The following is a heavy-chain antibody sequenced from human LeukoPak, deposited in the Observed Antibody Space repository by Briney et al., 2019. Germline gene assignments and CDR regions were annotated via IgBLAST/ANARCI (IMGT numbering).Heavy chain of an antibody. Sequence: ASVKVSCKASGYTFTSYAIHWVRQAPGQSLGWMGWINAGNGNTKYSQKLQGRVTMTTDTSTSAAYMELRSLRSDDTAVYYCARGGPAAMAHWGQGTLVTVSS. CDR3: ARGGPAAMAH. J-gene: IGHJ4*02. CDR1: GYTFTSYA. CDR2: INAGNGNT. D-gene: IGHD2-2*01. V-gene: IGHV1-3*01.